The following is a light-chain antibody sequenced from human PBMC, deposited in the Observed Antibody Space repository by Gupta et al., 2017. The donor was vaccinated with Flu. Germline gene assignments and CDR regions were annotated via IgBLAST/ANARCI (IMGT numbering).Light chain of an antibody. CDR3: MQALQTPPHV. Sequence: DIVMTQSPLSLPVTPGEPASISCRSSQSLLHSNGYNYLDWYLQKPGQSPQLLIYLGSNRASGVPDRFSGSGSGTDFTLKISRVEAEDVGVYYCMQALQTPPHVFGQGTKLEIK. J-gene: IGKJ2*01. V-gene: IGKV2-28*01. CDR1: QSLLHSNGYNY. CDR2: LGS.